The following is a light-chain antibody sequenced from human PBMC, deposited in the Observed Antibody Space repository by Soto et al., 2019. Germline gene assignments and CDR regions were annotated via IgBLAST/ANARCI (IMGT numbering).Light chain of an antibody. CDR2: GAS. J-gene: IGKJ1*01. V-gene: IGKV3-20*01. CDR3: QQYRDSPVT. Sequence: EIVLTQSPGTLSLSPGERTTLSCRASQSVSSSYLAWYQQKPGQAPRLLIYGASNRASGIPDRFSGSGSGTDFTLPISRLEPEDCAVYYCQQYRDSPVTFGQLTTVDIK. CDR1: QSVSSSY.